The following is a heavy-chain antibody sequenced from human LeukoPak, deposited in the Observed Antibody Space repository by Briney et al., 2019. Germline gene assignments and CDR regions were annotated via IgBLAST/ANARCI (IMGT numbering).Heavy chain of an antibody. CDR1: GGSISSSSYY. J-gene: IGHJ3*02. Sequence: SETLSLTCTVSGGSISSSSYYWGWIRQPPGKGLEWIGSIYYSGSTYYNPSLKSRVTISVDTSKNQFSLKLSSVTAADTAVYYCARDLYGKDVFDIWGQGTMVTVSS. D-gene: IGHD2-2*02. V-gene: IGHV4-39*07. CDR3: ARDLYGKDVFDI. CDR2: IYYSGST.